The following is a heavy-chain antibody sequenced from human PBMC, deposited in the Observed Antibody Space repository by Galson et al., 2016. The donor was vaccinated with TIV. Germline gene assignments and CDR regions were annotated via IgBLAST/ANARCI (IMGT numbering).Heavy chain of an antibody. V-gene: IGHV3-53*01. CDR3: ARDRYYDARGYYYYYDGMDV. CDR1: GFPFIHYS. J-gene: IGHJ6*02. D-gene: IGHD3-22*01. CDR2: IYGDGRT. Sequence: SLRLSCAGFGFPFIHYSVNWVRQAPGKGLEWVSVIYGDGRTYYTDSVRGRFTISRDSSKNTLYLQMNSLRAEDTAVYYCARDRYYDARGYYYYYDGMDVWGQGTTVTVSS.